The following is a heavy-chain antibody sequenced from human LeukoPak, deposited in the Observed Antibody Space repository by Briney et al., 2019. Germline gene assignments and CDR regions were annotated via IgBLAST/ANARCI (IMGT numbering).Heavy chain of an antibody. Sequence: SETLSLTCTVSGGSISSYYWSWIRQPAGKGLEWIGRIFTSGSTNYNPSLKSRVTMSVDTSKNQFSLRLSSVTAADTAVYCCAREGSGSLYYYYYMDVWGKGTTVTVSS. CDR3: AREGSGSLYYYYYMDV. J-gene: IGHJ6*03. CDR2: IFTSGST. D-gene: IGHD5-12*01. CDR1: GGSISSYY. V-gene: IGHV4-4*07.